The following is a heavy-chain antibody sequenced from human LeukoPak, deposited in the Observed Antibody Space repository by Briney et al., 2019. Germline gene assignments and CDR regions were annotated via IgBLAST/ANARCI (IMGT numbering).Heavy chain of an antibody. CDR3: ARHSDYGSGSYYSY. Sequence: GGSLRLSCAASGFTFSSYWMSWVRQVPGKGLEWMGIIYPDDSDTRYSPSFQGQVTISVDKSISTAYLQWSSLKASDTAMYYCARHSDYGSGSYYSYWGQGTLVTVSS. CDR2: IYPDDSDT. V-gene: IGHV5-51*01. D-gene: IGHD3-10*01. J-gene: IGHJ4*02. CDR1: GFTFSSYW.